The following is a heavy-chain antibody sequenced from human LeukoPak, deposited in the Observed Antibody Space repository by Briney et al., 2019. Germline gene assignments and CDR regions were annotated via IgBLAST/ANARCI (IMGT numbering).Heavy chain of an antibody. Sequence: PGGSLRLSCAASGFTVSSNYMSWVRQAPGKGLEWVSVIYSGGSTYYADSVKGRFTISRDNSKNTLYLQMNSLRAEDTAVYYCARDAYYYDSSGYTEDYWGQGTLVTVSS. CDR1: GFTVSSNY. CDR2: IYSGGST. J-gene: IGHJ4*02. V-gene: IGHV3-53*01. CDR3: ARDAYYYDSSGYTEDY. D-gene: IGHD3-22*01.